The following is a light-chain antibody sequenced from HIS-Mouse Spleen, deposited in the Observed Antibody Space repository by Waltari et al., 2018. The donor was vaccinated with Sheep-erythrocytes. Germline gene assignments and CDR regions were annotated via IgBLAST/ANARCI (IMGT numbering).Light chain of an antibody. CDR3: CADAGSYNHV. CDR2: DVS. Sequence: QSALTQPRSVSGSPGQSVTISCTATSSDVGGYNYVSWYQQHPGKAPKLLIYDVSSRPSGVPHRFSGSKCGKTACLTISGLQAEDEADYYCCADAGSYNHVFATGTKVTVL. V-gene: IGLV2-11*01. J-gene: IGLJ1*01. CDR1: SSDVGGYNY.